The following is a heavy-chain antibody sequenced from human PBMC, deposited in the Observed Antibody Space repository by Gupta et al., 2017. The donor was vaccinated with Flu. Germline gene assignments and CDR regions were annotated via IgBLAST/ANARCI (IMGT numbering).Heavy chain of an antibody. J-gene: IGHJ4*02. D-gene: IGHD4-17*01. Sequence: YGMHWVRQAPGKGLEWVAFISNDGNKNYYADSVKGRFTISRDNSKNTLYLQMNSLSAEDTAVYYCAKDYSPYGDYLFPNYWGQGTLVTVSS. CDR3: AKDYSPYGDYLFPNY. V-gene: IGHV3-30*18. CDR1: YG. CDR2: ISNDGNKN.